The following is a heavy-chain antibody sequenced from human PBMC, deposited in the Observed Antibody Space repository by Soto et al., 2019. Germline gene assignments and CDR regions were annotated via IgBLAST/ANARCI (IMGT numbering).Heavy chain of an antibody. D-gene: IGHD4-4*01. CDR1: GFTFSSYG. V-gene: IGHV3-33*01. Sequence: QVQLVESGGGVVQPGRSLRLSCAASGFTFSSYGMHWVRQAPGKGLEWVAVIWYDGSNKYYADSVKGRFTISRDNSKNTLYLQINSLRAEDTAVYYCARDRSLTTAPDYWGQGTLVTVSS. CDR2: IWYDGSNK. J-gene: IGHJ4*02. CDR3: ARDRSLTTAPDY.